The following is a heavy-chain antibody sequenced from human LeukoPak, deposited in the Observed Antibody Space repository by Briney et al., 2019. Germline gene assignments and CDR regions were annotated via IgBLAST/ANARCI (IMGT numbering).Heavy chain of an antibody. CDR1: GGTFSSYA. V-gene: IGHV1-69*04. Sequence: ASVKVSCKASGGTFSSYAISWVRQAPRQVLEWMGSIIPILGIANYAQKFQGRATITADKSTSTAYMELSSLRSEDTAVYYCAREHYRVDSYYGMDVWGQGTTVTVSS. J-gene: IGHJ6*02. CDR2: IIPILGIA. CDR3: AREHYRVDSYYGMDV. D-gene: IGHD3-16*02.